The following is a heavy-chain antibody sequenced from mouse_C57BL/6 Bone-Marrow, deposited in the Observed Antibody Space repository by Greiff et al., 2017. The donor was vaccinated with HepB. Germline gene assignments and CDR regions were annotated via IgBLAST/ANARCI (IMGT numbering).Heavy chain of an antibody. CDR2: IRLKSDNYAT. D-gene: IGHD1-1*01. J-gene: IGHJ1*03. CDR1: GFTFSNYW. Sequence: EVNLVESGGGLVQPGGSMKLSCVASGFTFSNYWMNWVRQSPEKGLEWVAQIRLKSDNYATHYAESVKGRFTISRDDSKSSVYLQMNNLRAEDTGIYYCTQGLYYYGSSPYWYFDVWGTGTTVTVSS. V-gene: IGHV6-3*01. CDR3: TQGLYYYGSSPYWYFDV.